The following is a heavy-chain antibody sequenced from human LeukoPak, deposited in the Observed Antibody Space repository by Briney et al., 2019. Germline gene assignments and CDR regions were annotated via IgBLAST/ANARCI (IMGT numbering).Heavy chain of an antibody. CDR3: ATRRGYY. J-gene: IGHJ4*02. CDR1: GFTFSNYE. V-gene: IGHV3-48*03. CDR2: ISSSGSTI. Sequence: GGSLRLSCAASGFTFSNYEMNWVRQAPGKGLEWVSHISSSGSTINYADSVKGRLTISRDNAKKSLHLQMNSLRVEDTAVYYCATRRGYYWGQGTLVTVSS.